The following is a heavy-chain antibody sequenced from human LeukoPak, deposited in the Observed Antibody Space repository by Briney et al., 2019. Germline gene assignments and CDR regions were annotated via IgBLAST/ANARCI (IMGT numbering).Heavy chain of an antibody. J-gene: IGHJ4*02. Sequence: ASVKVSCKASGYTFTSHDINWVRQATGQGLEWMGWVNPDSGNTGYAQKFQGRITMTRDTSISTVYMELSSQRAEDTAVYYCARELRRYFDYWGQGTLVTVSS. CDR1: GYTFTSHD. CDR2: VNPDSGNT. D-gene: IGHD6-6*01. V-gene: IGHV1-8*01. CDR3: ARELRRYFDY.